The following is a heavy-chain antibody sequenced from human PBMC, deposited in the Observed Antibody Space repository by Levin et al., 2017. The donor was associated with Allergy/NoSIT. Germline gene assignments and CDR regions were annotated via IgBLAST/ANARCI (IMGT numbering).Heavy chain of an antibody. CDR2: IYHSGST. CDR3: ARDGSFIVVVPAAMLHWFDP. D-gene: IGHD2-2*01. CDR1: GYSISSGYY. J-gene: IGHJ5*02. V-gene: IGHV4-38-2*02. Sequence: SSETLSLTCAVSGYSISSGYYWGWIRQPPGKGLEWIGSIYHSGSTYYNPSLKSRVTISVDTSKNQFSLKLSSVTAADTAVYYCARDGSFIVVVPAAMLHWFDPWGQGTLVTVSS.